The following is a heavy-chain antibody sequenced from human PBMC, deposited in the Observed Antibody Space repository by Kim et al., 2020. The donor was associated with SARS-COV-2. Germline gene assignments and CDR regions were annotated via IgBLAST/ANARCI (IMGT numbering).Heavy chain of an antibody. CDR1: GFTFSNYG. D-gene: IGHD2-2*01. V-gene: IGHV3-30*18. Sequence: GGSLRLSCAASGFTFSNYGMHWVRQAPGKGLEWVSMVSHDGRNTYCADSVKGRFTISRDNFKNTLYLQMDSLRAEDTAVYYCAKWVSSSNSHFDSWGQGTLVTVSS. J-gene: IGHJ4*02. CDR3: AKWVSSSNSHFDS. CDR2: VSHDGRNT.